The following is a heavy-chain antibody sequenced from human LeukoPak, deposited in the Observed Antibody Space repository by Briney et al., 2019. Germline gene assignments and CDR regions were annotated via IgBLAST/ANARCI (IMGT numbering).Heavy chain of an antibody. Sequence: PSETLSLTCTVSGGSISSYYWSWIRQPPGRGLEWIGYIYYSGSTNYNPSLKSRATISVDTSKNQFSLKLSSVTAADTAVYYCARHEVVVAASDAFDTWGQGTMVTVSS. D-gene: IGHD2-15*01. CDR3: ARHEVVVAASDAFDT. V-gene: IGHV4-59*08. CDR2: IYYSGST. CDR1: GGSISSYY. J-gene: IGHJ3*02.